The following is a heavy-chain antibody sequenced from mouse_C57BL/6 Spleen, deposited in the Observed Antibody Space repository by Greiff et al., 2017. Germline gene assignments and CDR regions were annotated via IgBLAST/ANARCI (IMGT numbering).Heavy chain of an antibody. V-gene: IGHV1-15*01. CDR2: IDPETGGT. Sequence: VQLQQSGAELVRPGASVTLSCKASGYTFTDYEMHWVQQTPVHGLEWIGAIDPETGGTAYNQKFKGKAILTADKSSSTAYMELRSLTAEDSAVYYCEKWYFDVWGTGTTVTVSS. J-gene: IGHJ1*03. CDR3: EKWYFDV. CDR1: GYTFTDYE.